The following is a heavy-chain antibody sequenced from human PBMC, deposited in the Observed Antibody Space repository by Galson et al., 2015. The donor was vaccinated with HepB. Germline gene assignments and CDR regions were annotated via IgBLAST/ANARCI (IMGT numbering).Heavy chain of an antibody. CDR3: ARDSGTYYKRNWFDP. J-gene: IGHJ5*02. V-gene: IGHV3-33*08. Sequence: SLRLSCAASGFTFSSYGMHWVRQAPGKGLEWVAVIWYDGTKKYYGDSVKGRFTISRDNSKNTLFLQMNSLRAEDTAVYYCARDSGTYYKRNWFDPWGQGTLVTVSS. CDR2: IWYDGTKK. D-gene: IGHD3-10*01. CDR1: GFTFSSYG.